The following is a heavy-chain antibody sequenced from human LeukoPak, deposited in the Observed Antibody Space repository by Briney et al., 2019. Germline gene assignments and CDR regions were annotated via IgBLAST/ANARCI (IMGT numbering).Heavy chain of an antibody. J-gene: IGHJ5*02. D-gene: IGHD6-19*01. CDR3: ARAVAHNRNWFDP. CDR1: GGTFSSYA. V-gene: IGHV1-69*04. CDR2: IIPILGIA. Sequence: SVKVSCKASGGTFSSYAISWVRQASGQGLEWMGRIIPILGIANYAQKFQGRVTITADKSTSTAYMELSSLRSEDTAVYYCARAVAHNRNWFDPWGQGTLVTVSS.